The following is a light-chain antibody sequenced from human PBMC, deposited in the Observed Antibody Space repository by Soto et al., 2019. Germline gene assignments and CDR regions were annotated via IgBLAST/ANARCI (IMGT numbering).Light chain of an antibody. CDR1: QSVSSNY. CDR3: QQRSNWPQT. Sequence: LTQSPATLSVSAGERATLSCRASQSVSSNYLAWYQQKPGQAPRLLIYGASSRATGIPARFSGSGSGTDFTLTISSLEPEDFAVYYCQQRSNWPQTFGEGTKVDI. CDR2: GAS. J-gene: IGKJ1*01. V-gene: IGKV3D-20*02.